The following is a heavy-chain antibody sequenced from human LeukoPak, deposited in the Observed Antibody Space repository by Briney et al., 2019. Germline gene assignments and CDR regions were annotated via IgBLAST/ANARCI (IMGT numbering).Heavy chain of an antibody. D-gene: IGHD3-10*01. CDR3: ARDGYYYGSGNYYLVY. V-gene: IGHV4-31*03. CDR1: GGSISSGGYY. CDR2: IYYSGST. Sequence: PSETLSLTCTVSGGSISSGGYYWSWIRQHPGKGLEWIGYIYYSGSTNYNPSLKSRITISVDTSKNQFSLKLSSVTAADTAVYYCARDGYYYGSGNYYLVYWGQGTLVTVSS. J-gene: IGHJ4*02.